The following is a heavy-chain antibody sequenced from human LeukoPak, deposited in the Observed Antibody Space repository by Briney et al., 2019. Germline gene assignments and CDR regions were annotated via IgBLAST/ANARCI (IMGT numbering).Heavy chain of an antibody. D-gene: IGHD2-15*01. CDR2: IYYSGST. CDR1: GGSISSYY. CDR3: ARGPSLGYCSGGSCYSAWFDP. J-gene: IGHJ5*02. Sequence: PSETLSLTCTVSGGSISSYYWSWIRQPPGKGLEWIGYIYYSGSTDYNPSLKSRVTISVDTSKNQFSLKLSSVTAADTAVYYCARGPSLGYCSGGSCYSAWFDPWGQGTLVTVSS. V-gene: IGHV4-59*01.